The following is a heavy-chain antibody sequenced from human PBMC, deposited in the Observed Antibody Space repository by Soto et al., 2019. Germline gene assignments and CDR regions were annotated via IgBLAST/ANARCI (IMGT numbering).Heavy chain of an antibody. Sequence: GGSLRLSCAASGFTFSSFGMSWVRQAPGKGLEWVSTISGSGGSAYSADSVKGRFTISRDNSKNTLYLQMNSLRAEDTAIYYCATVKRMVVVPDFDYWGRGAMVTVSS. CDR3: ATVKRMVVVPDFDY. V-gene: IGHV3-23*01. J-gene: IGHJ4*02. D-gene: IGHD3-22*01. CDR2: ISGSGGSA. CDR1: GFTFSSFG.